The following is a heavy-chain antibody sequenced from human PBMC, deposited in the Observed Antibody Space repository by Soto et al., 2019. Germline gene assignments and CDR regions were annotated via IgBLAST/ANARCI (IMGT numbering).Heavy chain of an antibody. CDR3: ARASVILSYYYGMDV. V-gene: IGHV4-30-4*01. Sequence: PSETLSLTCTVSGGSISSGGYYWSWIRQPPGKGLEWIGYIYYSGSTYYNPSLKSRVTISIDTSKNQFSLKLSSVTAADTAVYYCARASVILSYYYGMDVWGQGTTVTVSS. CDR1: GGSISSGGYY. CDR2: IYYSGST. J-gene: IGHJ6*02.